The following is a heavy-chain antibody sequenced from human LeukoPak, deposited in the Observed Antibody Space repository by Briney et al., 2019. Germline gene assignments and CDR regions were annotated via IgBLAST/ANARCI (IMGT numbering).Heavy chain of an antibody. V-gene: IGHV3-23*01. Sequence: PGGSLRLSCAASGFTFSSYAMSWVREAPGKRLQWVSAISRSGGSTYYADSVKGRFTISRDNSKNTLFLQMNSLRAEDTAVYYCARGYDYSSENTGAFDYWGQGTLVTVSS. J-gene: IGHJ4*02. CDR3: ARGYDYSSENTGAFDY. D-gene: IGHD4-11*01. CDR1: GFTFSSYA. CDR2: ISRSGGST.